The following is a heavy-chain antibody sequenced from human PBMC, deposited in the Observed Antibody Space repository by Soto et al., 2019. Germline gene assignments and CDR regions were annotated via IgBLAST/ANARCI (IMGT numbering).Heavy chain of an antibody. CDR2: IRSKAYGGTT. CDR1: GFTFGDYA. D-gene: IGHD5-18*01. Sequence: GGSLRLSCTASGFTFGDYAMSWFRQAPGKGLEWVGFIRSKAYGGTTEYAASVKGRFTISRDDSKSIAYLQMNSLKTEDTAVYYCTRCGGYSYGYLHYYYYYMDVWGKGTTVTVS. V-gene: IGHV3-49*03. CDR3: TRCGGYSYGYLHYYYYYMDV. J-gene: IGHJ6*03.